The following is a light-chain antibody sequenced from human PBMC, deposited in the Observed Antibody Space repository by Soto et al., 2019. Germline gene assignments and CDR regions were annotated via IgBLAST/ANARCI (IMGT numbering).Light chain of an antibody. Sequence: EIVMTQSPATLAVSPGERATLTCGASQSVSTNLAWYQQRPGQAPRLLIYGASARATGIPARFSGSGSGTEFTLTISSLQSEDFAVYYCQQYNNWPRIFGQGTKLEIK. CDR1: QSVSTN. CDR3: QQYNNWPRI. V-gene: IGKV3-15*01. CDR2: GAS. J-gene: IGKJ2*01.